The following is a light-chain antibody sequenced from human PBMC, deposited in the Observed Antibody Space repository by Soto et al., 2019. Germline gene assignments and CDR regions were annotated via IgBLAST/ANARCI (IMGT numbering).Light chain of an antibody. CDR3: SSYTSSSTSRV. CDR2: DVS. CDR1: SSDVGGYNY. J-gene: IGLJ1*01. V-gene: IGLV2-14*01. Sequence: QSVLTQPSSVSGSPRQSIAISCTGTSSDVGGYNYVSWYQQHPGKAPKLMIYDVSNRPSGVSNRFSGSKSGNAASLTISGLQAEDEADYYCSSYTSSSTSRVFGTGTKVTVL.